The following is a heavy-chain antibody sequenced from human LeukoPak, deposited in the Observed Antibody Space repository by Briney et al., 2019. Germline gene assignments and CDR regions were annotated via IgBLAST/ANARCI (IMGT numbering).Heavy chain of an antibody. J-gene: IGHJ4*02. Sequence: GGSLRLSCAASGFTFDDYAMHWVRQAPGKGLEWVPGISWRSDSVDYAESVKGRFTISRDNAKNSLYLQMNSLRADDTALYYCAKDWSYGGNSWKYFGSWGQGILVTVPS. CDR1: GFTFDDYA. CDR3: AKDWSYGGNSWKYFGS. V-gene: IGHV3-9*01. CDR2: ISWRSDSV. D-gene: IGHD4-23*01.